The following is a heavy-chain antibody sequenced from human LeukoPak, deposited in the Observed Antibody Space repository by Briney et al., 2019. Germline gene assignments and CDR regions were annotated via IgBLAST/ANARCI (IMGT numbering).Heavy chain of an antibody. J-gene: IGHJ4*02. Sequence: GASVKVSCKASGYTFTSYGISWVRQAPGQGLEWMGWISAYNGNTNYAQKLQGRVTMTTDTSTSTAYMELRSLGSDDTAVYYCARDRTYYYDSSGYYPDYWGQGTLLTVSS. D-gene: IGHD3-22*01. CDR3: ARDRTYYYDSSGYYPDY. CDR1: GYTFTSYG. V-gene: IGHV1-18*01. CDR2: ISAYNGNT.